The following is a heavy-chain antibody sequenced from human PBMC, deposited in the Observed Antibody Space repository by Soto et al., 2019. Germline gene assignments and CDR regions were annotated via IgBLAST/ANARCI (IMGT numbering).Heavy chain of an antibody. Sequence: PGGSLRLSCIASGFAFSTFGMHWVRQAPGKGLEWVAFISHDGSKKYFVDSVKGRFTISRDDSGNTLYLQMSSLRADDTAVYYCAKDWNDANYDYGTDVWGQGTTVNVYS. CDR1: GFAFSTFG. V-gene: IGHV3-30*18. CDR3: AKDWNDANYDYGTDV. D-gene: IGHD1-1*01. CDR2: ISHDGSKK. J-gene: IGHJ6*02.